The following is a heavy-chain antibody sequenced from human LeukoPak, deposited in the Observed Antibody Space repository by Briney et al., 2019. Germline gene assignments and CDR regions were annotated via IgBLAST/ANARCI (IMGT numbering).Heavy chain of an antibody. Sequence: PGGSLRLSCAASGFSVSSNYMSWVRQAPGKGLECVSVIYSGGSTYYADSVKGRFTISRDNSKNTLYLQMNSLRAEDTAVYYCAKAGTSCYSASDYWGQGTLVTVSS. CDR3: AKAGTSCYSASDY. CDR1: GFSVSSNY. CDR2: IYSGGST. J-gene: IGHJ4*02. V-gene: IGHV3-53*01. D-gene: IGHD2-2*01.